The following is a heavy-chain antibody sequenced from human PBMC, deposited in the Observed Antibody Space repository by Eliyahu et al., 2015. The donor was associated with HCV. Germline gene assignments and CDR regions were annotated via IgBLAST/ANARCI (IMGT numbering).Heavy chain of an antibody. D-gene: IGHD3/OR15-3a*01. V-gene: IGHV3-9*01. CDR1: GFXFXDYA. J-gene: IGHJ6*02. CDR3: AKDIIGRIFGLTYYYYGMDV. Sequence: EVQLVESGGGLVQPGRSLRLSCAASGFXFXDYAMHWVRQXPGKGLEWVSGISWNSGSIGYADSVKGRFTISRDNAKNSLYLQMNSLRAEDTALYYCAKDIIGRIFGLTYYYYGMDVWGQGTTVTVSS. CDR2: ISWNSGSI.